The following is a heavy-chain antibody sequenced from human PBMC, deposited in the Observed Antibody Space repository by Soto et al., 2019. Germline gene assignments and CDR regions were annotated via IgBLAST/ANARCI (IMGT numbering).Heavy chain of an antibody. CDR2: ISGSGGST. D-gene: IGHD2-2*01. CDR3: AKDREPGYCSSTSCYVGAFDI. Sequence: PGGSLRLSCAASGFTFSSYAMSWVRQAPGKGLEWVSAISGSGGSTSYADSVKGRFTISRDNAKNTLYLQMNSLRAEDTALYYCAKDREPGYCSSTSCYVGAFDIWGQGTMVTVSS. V-gene: IGHV3-23*01. CDR1: GFTFSSYA. J-gene: IGHJ3*02.